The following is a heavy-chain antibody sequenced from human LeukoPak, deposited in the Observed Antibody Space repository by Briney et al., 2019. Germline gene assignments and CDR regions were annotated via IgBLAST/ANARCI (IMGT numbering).Heavy chain of an antibody. CDR3: AKVWRGHYYDY. CDR1: GFTFNNYG. CDR2: ISGTGGST. D-gene: IGHD1-1*01. J-gene: IGHJ4*02. V-gene: IGHV3-23*01. Sequence: GGSLRLSYAASGFTFNNYGMSWVRQAPGKGLEWVSSISGTGGSTYYADSVKGRFTISRDNSKNTLYLQMNTLRAEDTAVYYCAKVWRGHYYDYWGQGTLVTVSS.